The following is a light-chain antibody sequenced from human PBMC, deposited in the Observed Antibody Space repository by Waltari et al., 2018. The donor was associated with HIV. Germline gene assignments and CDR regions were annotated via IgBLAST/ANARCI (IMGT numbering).Light chain of an antibody. J-gene: IGKJ2*01. V-gene: IGKV4-1*01. CDR1: QSLLYTSTNKRY. Sequence: DIVLPQSPESLAVSLGERTTIHCNSSQSLLYTSTNKRYLAWSQQKPGPPPTLLIYWESTRESGVPDRFSGSGSGTDFTLTISSLQAEDVAIYYCQQYYTTPYTFGQGTRLEIK. CDR2: WES. CDR3: QQYYTTPYT.